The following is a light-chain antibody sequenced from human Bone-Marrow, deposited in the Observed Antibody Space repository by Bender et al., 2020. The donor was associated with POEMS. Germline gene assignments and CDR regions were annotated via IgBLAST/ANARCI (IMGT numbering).Light chain of an antibody. Sequence: QSALTQPASVSGSPGQSVTISCTGTSSDVVSWYQQHPGKAPKLIIYEASQRPSGVSHRFSGSKSGDTASLRISRLQSEDEADYYCCSYAPVSTLIFGSGTKLTVL. CDR2: EAS. CDR3: CSYAPVSTLI. J-gene: IGLJ2*01. CDR1: SSDVV. V-gene: IGLV2-23*01.